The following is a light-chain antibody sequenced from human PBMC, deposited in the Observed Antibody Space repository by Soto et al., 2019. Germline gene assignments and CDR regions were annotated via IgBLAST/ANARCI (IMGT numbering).Light chain of an antibody. Sequence: DIVMTQSPDSLAVSLGERATINCKSSQSLLYSSNSKNCLSWYQQKPGQPPKLLIYWASTRDSGVPDRFSGSGSGTDFTLTISSLQAEDVAVYYCQQYYSIPWTFGQGTKVEIK. CDR3: QQYYSIPWT. CDR1: QSLLYSSNSKNC. CDR2: WAS. V-gene: IGKV4-1*01. J-gene: IGKJ1*01.